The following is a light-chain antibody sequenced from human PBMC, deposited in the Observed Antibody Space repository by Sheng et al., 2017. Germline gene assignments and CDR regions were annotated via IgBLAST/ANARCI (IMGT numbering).Light chain of an antibody. J-gene: IGKJ4*01. V-gene: IGKV3-15*01. CDR1: QSVSTN. CDR2: GAS. Sequence: EIVMTQSPATLSLSPGERATLSCRASQSVSTNVAWYQQKPGLAPRLLIYGASSRATGIPARLSGSGSGTEFTLTISSLQSEDFAVYYCQQYEKWPLTFGGGTKVEIK. CDR3: QQYEKWPLT.